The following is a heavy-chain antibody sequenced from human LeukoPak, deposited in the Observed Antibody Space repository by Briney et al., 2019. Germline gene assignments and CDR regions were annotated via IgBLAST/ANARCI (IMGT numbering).Heavy chain of an antibody. CDR1: GFTFSSYS. V-gene: IGHV3-21*01. Sequence: GGSLRLSCAASGFTFSSYSMNWVRQAPGKGLEWVSSISISTSYIYYADSVKGRFTISRDNAKNSLYLQMNSLTAEDTADYYCARDLGDYVGYDAFDIWGQGTRVTVSS. CDR3: ARDLGDYVGYDAFDI. D-gene: IGHD4-17*01. CDR2: ISISTSYI. J-gene: IGHJ3*02.